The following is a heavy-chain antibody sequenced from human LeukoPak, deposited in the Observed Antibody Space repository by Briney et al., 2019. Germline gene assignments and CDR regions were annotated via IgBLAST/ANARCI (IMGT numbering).Heavy chain of an antibody. V-gene: IGHV4-59*01. CDR1: GGSISSYY. J-gene: IGHJ6*02. Sequence: SETLSLTCTVSGGSISSYYWSWIRQPPGKGLEWIGYIYYSGSTNYNPSLKSRVTISVDTSKNQFSLKLSSVTAADTAVYYCARVAYYDSSGYYRHYYYYYGMDVWGQGTTVTVSS. D-gene: IGHD3-22*01. CDR3: ARVAYYDSSGYYRHYYYYYGMDV. CDR2: IYYSGST.